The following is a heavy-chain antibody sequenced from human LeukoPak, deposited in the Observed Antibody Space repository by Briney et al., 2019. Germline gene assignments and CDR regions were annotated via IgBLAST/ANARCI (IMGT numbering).Heavy chain of an antibody. Sequence: GGSLRLSCAASGFTLSYWMSWVRQAPGKGLEWVANIKYDGSEKDYVDSVKGRFTISRDNAKNSLYLQMNSLSTEDTAGYYCARDLAGGTTGAYYYYMDVWGKGTTVTVSS. J-gene: IGHJ6*03. CDR1: GFTLSYW. CDR2: IKYDGSEK. D-gene: IGHD1-1*01. CDR3: ARDLAGGTTGAYYYYMDV. V-gene: IGHV3-7*01.